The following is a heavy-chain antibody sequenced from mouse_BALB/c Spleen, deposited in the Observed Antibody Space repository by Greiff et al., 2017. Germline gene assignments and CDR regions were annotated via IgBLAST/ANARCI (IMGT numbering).Heavy chain of an antibody. Sequence: DVKLQESGPGLVKPSQSLSLTCSVTGYSITSGYYWNWIRQFPGNKLEWMGYIRYDGSNNYNPSLKNRISITRDTSKNQFFLKLNSVTTEDTATYYCASSTMITTGFDYWGQGTTLTVSS. V-gene: IGHV3-6*02. J-gene: IGHJ2*01. CDR2: IRYDGSN. CDR1: GYSITSGYY. CDR3: ASSTMITTGFDY. D-gene: IGHD2-4*01.